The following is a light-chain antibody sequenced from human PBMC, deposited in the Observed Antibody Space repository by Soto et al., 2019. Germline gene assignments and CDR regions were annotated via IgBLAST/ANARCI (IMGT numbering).Light chain of an antibody. CDR2: DAS. V-gene: IGKV3-15*01. J-gene: IGKJ1*01. CDR1: QNIDNK. Sequence: EILMTQSPATLSVSPGERATLSCRASQNIDNKLVWYQQKPGQVPRLLIYDASTRATGIPARFSGSGSGTEFTLTISSLQSEDFAFYYCQQFHYWWTFGQGTKVDIK. CDR3: QQFHYWWT.